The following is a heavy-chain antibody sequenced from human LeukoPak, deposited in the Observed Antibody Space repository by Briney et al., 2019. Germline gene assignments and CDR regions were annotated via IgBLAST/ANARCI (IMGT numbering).Heavy chain of an antibody. J-gene: IGHJ4*02. CDR2: INQDGSEK. Sequence: GGSLRLSGAASGFTFSSYWMSWVRQAPGKGLEWVGNINQDGSEKYYVDSVKGRFTISTDNAKNSLYLQMNSLRAEDTSVYYCARVTSGLDYWGQGTLVTVSS. CDR1: GFTFSSYW. CDR3: ARVTSGLDY. V-gene: IGHV3-7*01.